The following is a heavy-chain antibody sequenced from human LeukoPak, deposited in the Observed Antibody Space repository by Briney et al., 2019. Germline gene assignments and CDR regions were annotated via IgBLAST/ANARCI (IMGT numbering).Heavy chain of an antibody. V-gene: IGHV3-20*04. J-gene: IGHJ3*02. CDR1: GFTFDDYG. CDR2: INWNGGST. Sequence: GGSLRLSCAASGFTFDDYGMSWVRQAPGKGLEGVSGINWNGGSTGYADSVKGRFTISRDNAKNSLYLQMNSLRAEDTALYYCARDRGRYSYDSSGYYYPGAFDIWGQGTMVTVSS. CDR3: ARDRGRYSYDSSGYYYPGAFDI. D-gene: IGHD3-22*01.